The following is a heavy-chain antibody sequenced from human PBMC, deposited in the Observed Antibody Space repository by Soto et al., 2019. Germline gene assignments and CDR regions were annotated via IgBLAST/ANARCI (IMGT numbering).Heavy chain of an antibody. CDR1: EFAFSSYW. J-gene: IGHJ3*02. Sequence: EVQLVESGGGLVQPGGSLTLSCAASEFAFSSYWMTWVRQAPGKGLEWVVNIRKDGSQRSYLDSVRGRFTISRDNSKNSLYLQMNSLRAEDTALYFCARDVSPGSSGLYFEAFDIWGQGTMVTVSS. CDR3: ARDVSPGSSGLYFEAFDI. CDR2: IRKDGSQR. V-gene: IGHV3-7*05. D-gene: IGHD6-25*01.